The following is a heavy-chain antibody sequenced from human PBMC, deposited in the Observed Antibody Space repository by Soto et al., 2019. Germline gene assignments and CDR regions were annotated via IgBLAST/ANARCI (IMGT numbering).Heavy chain of an antibody. J-gene: IGHJ4*02. D-gene: IGHD3-3*01. CDR1: GFTFSTYA. Sequence: QVQLVESGGGAVQPGRSLRLSCAASGFTFSTYAMHWVRQTPGKGLEWVAVISYNGNIKHYADSVKGRFTISRENSKSTLYLQMSSLRAEDTAVYYCSTIPNPVTVLGVVLNYWGQGALVTVSS. CDR3: STIPNPVTVLGVVLNY. V-gene: IGHV3-30-3*01. CDR2: ISYNGNIK.